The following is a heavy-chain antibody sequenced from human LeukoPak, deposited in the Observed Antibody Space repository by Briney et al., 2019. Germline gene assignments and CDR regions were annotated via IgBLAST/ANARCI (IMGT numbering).Heavy chain of an antibody. CDR2: IYYSEST. J-gene: IGHJ2*01. D-gene: IGHD3-16*01. Sequence: IGYIYYSESTNYNPSPKSRVTISVDTSKNQFSLKLSSVTVADTAVYYCARPDSPFCLFALWGGGTLVTVSS. V-gene: IGHV4-61*07. CDR3: ARPDSPFCLFAL.